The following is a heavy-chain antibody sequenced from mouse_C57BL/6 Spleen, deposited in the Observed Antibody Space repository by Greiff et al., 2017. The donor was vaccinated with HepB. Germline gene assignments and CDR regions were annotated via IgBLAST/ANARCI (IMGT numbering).Heavy chain of an antibody. CDR3: ARKLYYYAMDY. J-gene: IGHJ4*01. V-gene: IGHV1-19*01. CDR2: INPYNGGT. D-gene: IGHD1-1*02. Sequence: VQLQQSGPVLVKPGASVKMSCKASGYTFTDYYMNWVKQSHGKRLEWIGVINPYNGGTSYNQKFKGKATLTVDKSSSTAYMVLNSLTSEDSAGYYCARKLYYYAMDYWGQGTSVTVSS. CDR1: GYTFTDYY.